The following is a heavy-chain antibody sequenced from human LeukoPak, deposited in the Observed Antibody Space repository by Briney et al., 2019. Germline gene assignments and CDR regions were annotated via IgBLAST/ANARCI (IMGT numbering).Heavy chain of an antibody. CDR3: ARSSHSSGWFDAFDI. CDR2: ISSSSSYI. V-gene: IGHV3-21*01. Sequence: GGSLRLSCAASGFTFSSYSMNWVHQAPGKGLEWVSSISSSSSYIYYADSVKGRFTISRDNAKNSLYLQMNSLRAEDTAVYYCARSSHSSGWFDAFDIWGQGTMVTVSS. CDR1: GFTFSSYS. D-gene: IGHD6-19*01. J-gene: IGHJ3*02.